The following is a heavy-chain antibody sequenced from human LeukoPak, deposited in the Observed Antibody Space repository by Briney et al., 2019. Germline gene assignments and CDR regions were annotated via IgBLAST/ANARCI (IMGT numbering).Heavy chain of an antibody. D-gene: IGHD1-26*01. Sequence: ASVKVPCKVSGYTLTELSMHWVRQAPGKGLEWMGGFDPEDGETIYAQKFQGRVTMTRDMSTSTVYMELSSLRSEDTAVYYCAREKGHRIVGATPRDWGQGTLVTVSS. V-gene: IGHV1-24*01. CDR3: AREKGHRIVGATPRD. CDR2: FDPEDGET. J-gene: IGHJ4*02. CDR1: GYTLTELS.